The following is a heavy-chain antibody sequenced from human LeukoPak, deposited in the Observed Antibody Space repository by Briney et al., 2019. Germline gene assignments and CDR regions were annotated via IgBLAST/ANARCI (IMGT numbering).Heavy chain of an antibody. CDR3: ARGHYDSSGYYIGPFDY. Sequence: GGSLRLSCAASGFTVSSNYVSWVRQAPGKGLEWVSIIYTGGSTYYADSVKGRFTISRDNSKNTLYLQMNSLRAEDTAVYYCARGHYDSSGYYIGPFDYWGQGTLVTVFS. CDR2: IYTGGST. J-gene: IGHJ4*02. CDR1: GFTVSSNY. D-gene: IGHD3-22*01. V-gene: IGHV3-66*01.